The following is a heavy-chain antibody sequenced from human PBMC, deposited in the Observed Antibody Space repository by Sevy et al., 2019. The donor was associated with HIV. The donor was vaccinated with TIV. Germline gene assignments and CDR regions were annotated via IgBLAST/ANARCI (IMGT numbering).Heavy chain of an antibody. Sequence: GGSLRLSCAASGFTFGSYGMHWVRQAPGKGLEWVALIWYAGSGKYYADSVKGRFTISRDNSKNTLYLQMYSLRAEDTAVYYCASGAYYYASRTQNYDYWGQGPLVTVSS. CDR3: ASGAYYYASRTQNYDY. CDR1: GFTFGSYG. CDR2: IWYAGSGK. D-gene: IGHD3-10*01. V-gene: IGHV3-33*01. J-gene: IGHJ4*02.